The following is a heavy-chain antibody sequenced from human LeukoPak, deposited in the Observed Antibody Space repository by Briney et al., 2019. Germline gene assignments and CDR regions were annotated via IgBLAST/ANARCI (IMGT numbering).Heavy chain of an antibody. CDR2: ISWNSGSI. J-gene: IGHJ4*02. V-gene: IGHV3-9*01. CDR1: GFTFDDYA. Sequence: GRSLRLSCAASGFTFDDYAMHWVRQAPGKGLEWVSGISWNSGSIGYADSVKGRFTISRDNAKNSLYLQMNSLRAEDTALYYCAKDSPDYYDSSGSLDYWGQGTLVTVSS. CDR3: AKDSPDYYDSSGSLDY. D-gene: IGHD3-22*01.